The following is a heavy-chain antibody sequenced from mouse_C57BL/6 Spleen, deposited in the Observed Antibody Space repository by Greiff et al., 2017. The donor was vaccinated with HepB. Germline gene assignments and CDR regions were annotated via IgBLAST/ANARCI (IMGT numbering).Heavy chain of an antibody. V-gene: IGHV1-52*01. CDR2: IDPSDSET. D-gene: IGHD1-1*01. CDR3: ARNDYYGSSYGAMDY. Sequence: QVQLQQPGAELVRPGSSVKLSCKASGYTFTSYWMHWVKQRPIQGLEWIGNIDPSDSETHYNQKFKDKATLTIDKSSSTAYIQLSSLTSEDSAVYYWARNDYYGSSYGAMDYWGKGTSVTVSS. CDR1: GYTFTSYW. J-gene: IGHJ4*01.